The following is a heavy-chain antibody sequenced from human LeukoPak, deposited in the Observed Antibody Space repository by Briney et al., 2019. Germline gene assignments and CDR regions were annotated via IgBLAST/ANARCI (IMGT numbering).Heavy chain of an antibody. CDR3: ATDHGVVRGVIITNDAFDI. Sequence: ASVKVSCKVSGYTLTEVSLHWVRQAPGKVVELLGGFDPEVCETIYAQKFQGRVTMTEDTSTDTAYMELSSLRSEDTAVYYCATDHGVVRGVIITNDAFDIWGQGTMVTVSS. CDR1: GYTLTEVS. J-gene: IGHJ3*02. CDR2: FDPEVCET. V-gene: IGHV1-24*01. D-gene: IGHD3-10*01.